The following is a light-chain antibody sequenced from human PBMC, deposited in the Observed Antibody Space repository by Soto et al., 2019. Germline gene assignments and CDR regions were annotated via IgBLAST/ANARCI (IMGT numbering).Light chain of an antibody. Sequence: EIVLTPSPATLSLSPGERATLSCRASQSVSSYLAWYQQKPGQAPRLLIYDASNRATGIPARFSGSGSGTDFPLTISRLEPEDFVVYCCQQRSNWPVTFGQGTRLEIK. CDR3: QQRSNWPVT. V-gene: IGKV3-11*01. CDR2: DAS. J-gene: IGKJ5*01. CDR1: QSVSSY.